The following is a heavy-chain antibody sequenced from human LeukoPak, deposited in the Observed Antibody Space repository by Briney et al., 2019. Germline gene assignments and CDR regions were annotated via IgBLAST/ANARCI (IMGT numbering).Heavy chain of an antibody. CDR1: GFTFFSSYG. CDR2: ISHDGSDK. V-gene: IGHV3-30*18. D-gene: IGHD3-10*01. Sequence: PGRSLRLSCAASGFTFFSSYGMHWVRQAPGKGLEWVAVISHDGSDKYYVDSVKGRFTISRDNSKNTLYLQMNTLRTEDTAVYYCAKDSSGSYYSGGFDYWGQGALVTVSS. CDR3: AKDSSGSYYSGGFDY. J-gene: IGHJ4*02.